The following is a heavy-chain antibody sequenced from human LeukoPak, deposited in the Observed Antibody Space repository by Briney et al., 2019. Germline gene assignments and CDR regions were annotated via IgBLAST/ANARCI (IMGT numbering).Heavy chain of an antibody. CDR1: KFSFNNYW. D-gene: IGHD3-3*01. J-gene: IGHJ4*02. CDR3: ARGVPYASWSGPHYSDY. CDR2: IKQDGSQK. Sequence: GGSLRLSCVGSKFSFNNYWMSWVRQAPGKGLEWVANIKQDGSQKYYVDSVKGRFSISRDNAKNSLYLQMNSLRAEDTAVYYCARGVPYASWSGPHYSDYWGQGTLVTVSS. V-gene: IGHV3-7*01.